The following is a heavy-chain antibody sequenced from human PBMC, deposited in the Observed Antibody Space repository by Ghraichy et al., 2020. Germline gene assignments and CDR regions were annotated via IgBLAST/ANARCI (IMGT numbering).Heavy chain of an antibody. J-gene: IGHJ4*02. D-gene: IGHD7-27*01. CDR3: ASQSTGDFGSGHSGY. CDR1: GGSISSVGYY. V-gene: IGHV4-31*03. Sequence: SETLSLTCTVSGGSISSVGYYWSWIRQHPGKGLEWIGYIYYSGSTYYNPSLKSRVTISVDTSKNQFSLKLSSVTAADTAVYYCASQSTGDFGSGHSGYWGQGTLVTVSS. CDR2: IYYSGST.